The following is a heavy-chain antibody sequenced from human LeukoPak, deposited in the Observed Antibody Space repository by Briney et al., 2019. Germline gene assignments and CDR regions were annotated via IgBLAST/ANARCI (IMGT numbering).Heavy chain of an antibody. V-gene: IGHV3-9*01. CDR3: AKGMGSSWYHDAFDI. CDR2: ISWNSRSI. CDR1: GFTFNDYA. Sequence: GGSLRLSCATSGFTFNDYAMYCVRQAPGKGLEWVSGISWNSRSIAYADSVKGRFTISRENEKISLYLKMNSLRAEDTALYYCAKGMGSSWYHDAFDIWGQGTMVTVSS. J-gene: IGHJ3*02. D-gene: IGHD6-13*01.